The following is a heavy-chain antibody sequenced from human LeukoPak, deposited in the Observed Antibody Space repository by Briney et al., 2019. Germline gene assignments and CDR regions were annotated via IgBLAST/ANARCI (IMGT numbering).Heavy chain of an antibody. CDR1: GGTFSSYA. J-gene: IGHJ4*02. D-gene: IGHD3-22*01. CDR2: IIPIFGTA. Sequence: GASVKVSCKASGGTFSSYAISWVRQAPGQGLEWIGGIIPIFGTANYAQKFQGRVTITTDESTSTAYMELSSLRSEDTAVYYCARDRTDYYDSSGEFDYWGQGTLVTVSS. V-gene: IGHV1-69*05. CDR3: ARDRTDYYDSSGEFDY.